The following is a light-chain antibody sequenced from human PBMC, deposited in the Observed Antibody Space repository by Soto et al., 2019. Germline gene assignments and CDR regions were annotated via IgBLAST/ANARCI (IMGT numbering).Light chain of an antibody. CDR2: DAS. Sequence: EMVVTQSPATLSVSPGERATLSCGASQTVGTKLAWYQQKPGQAPRLLISDASTRATGVSARFSGSGSGTEFTLTISSLQSEDYAIYYCQQYNNWPQTFGQGTKVEIK. V-gene: IGKV3-15*01. CDR1: QTVGTK. CDR3: QQYNNWPQT. J-gene: IGKJ1*01.